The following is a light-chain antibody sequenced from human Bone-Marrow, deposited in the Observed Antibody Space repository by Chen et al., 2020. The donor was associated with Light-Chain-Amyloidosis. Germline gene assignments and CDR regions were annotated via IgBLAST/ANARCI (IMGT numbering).Light chain of an antibody. V-gene: IGLV3-21*02. CDR3: QVWDRSRDRPV. J-gene: IGLJ3*02. CDR1: NIGSTS. CDR2: DDS. Sequence: SYVLTQPSSVSVAPGQTATIACGGNNIGSTSVHWYQQTPGQAPLLVVYDDSDRPSGIPERCSGAHPGDTATLALSGGEAGDEAEYYCQVWDRSRDRPVFGGGTKLTVL.